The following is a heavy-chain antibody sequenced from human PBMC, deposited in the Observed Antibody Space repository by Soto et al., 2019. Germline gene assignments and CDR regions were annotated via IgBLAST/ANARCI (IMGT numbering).Heavy chain of an antibody. CDR1: GYSFTSYW. CDR3: ARHGSGWYYFDY. CDR2: IDPSDSYT. V-gene: IGHV5-10-1*01. D-gene: IGHD6-19*01. Sequence: PGESLKISCKGSGYSFTSYWISWVRQMPGKGLEWMGRIDPSDSYTNYSPSFQGHVTISADKSISTAYLQWSSLKASDTAMYYCARHGSGWYYFDYWGQGTLVTVSS. J-gene: IGHJ4*02.